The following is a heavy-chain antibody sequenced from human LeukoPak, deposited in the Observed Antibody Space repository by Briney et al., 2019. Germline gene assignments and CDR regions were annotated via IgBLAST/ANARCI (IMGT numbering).Heavy chain of an antibody. CDR3: ARESYGSGSYGMDV. Sequence: PSETLSLTCTVSGGSISSSSYYWGWIRQPPGKGLEWIGTIYYTGSAYYNPSLKRLVTISVDTSNNQFSLKLSSVTAADTAVYYCARESYGSGSYGMDVWGQGTTVTVSS. CDR1: GGSISSSSYY. V-gene: IGHV4-39*07. J-gene: IGHJ6*02. D-gene: IGHD3-10*01. CDR2: IYYTGSA.